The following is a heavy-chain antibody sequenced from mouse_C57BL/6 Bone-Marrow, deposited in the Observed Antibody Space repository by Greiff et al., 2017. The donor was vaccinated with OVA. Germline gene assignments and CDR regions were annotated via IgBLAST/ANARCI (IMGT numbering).Heavy chain of an antibody. J-gene: IGHJ2*01. Sequence: EVKLTESGPGLVKPSQSLSLTCSVTGYSITSGYYWNWIRQFPGNKLEWMGYISYDGSNNYNPSLKNRISITRDTSTNQFFLKLNSVTTEDTATYYCARGDNLDYWGQGTTLTVSS. CDR3: ARGDNLDY. D-gene: IGHD1-3*01. CDR1: GYSITSGYY. CDR2: ISYDGSN. V-gene: IGHV3-6*01.